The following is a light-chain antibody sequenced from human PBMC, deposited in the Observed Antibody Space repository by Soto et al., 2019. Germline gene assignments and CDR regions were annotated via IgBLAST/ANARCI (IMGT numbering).Light chain of an antibody. J-gene: IGKJ4*01. CDR3: QQTRAYPST. Sequence: EIILTQSPASLSVSPGERATLSCRASQSVNNNLAWYQQKPGQAPRLLIYGASTRATGIPGRFRGSGSGTEFTLTITSLQSEDFASYYCQQTRAYPSTFGGGTKVDIK. V-gene: IGKV3-15*01. CDR2: GAS. CDR1: QSVNNN.